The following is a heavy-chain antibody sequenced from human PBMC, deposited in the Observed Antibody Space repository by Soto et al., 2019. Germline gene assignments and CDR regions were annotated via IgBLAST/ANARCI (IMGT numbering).Heavy chain of an antibody. CDR1: GGTFSSYA. D-gene: IGHD3-22*01. V-gene: IGHV3-48*02. Sequence: SCKASGGTFSSYAISWVRQAPGKGLEWVSYISSSSSTIYYADSVKGRFTISRDNAKNSLYLQMNSLRDEDTAVYYCARATSYYYDSSGYYYYYYYGMDVWGQGTTVTVSS. CDR3: ARATSYYYDSSGYYYYYYYGMDV. J-gene: IGHJ6*02. CDR2: ISSSSSTI.